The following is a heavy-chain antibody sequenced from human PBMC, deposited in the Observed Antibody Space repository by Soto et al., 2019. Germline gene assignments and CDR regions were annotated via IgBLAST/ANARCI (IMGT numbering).Heavy chain of an antibody. D-gene: IGHD2-2*01. V-gene: IGHV4-34*01. J-gene: IGHJ6*03. CDR1: GGSFSGYY. Sequence: QVQLQQWGAGLLKPSETLSLTCAVYGGSFSGYYWSWIRQPPGKGLEWIGEINHSGSTNYNPSLKSRVTISVDTSKNQFSLQLSSVTAADTAVYYCAREFRDIVVVPAAPINYYYYMDVWGKGTTVTVSS. CDR3: AREFRDIVVVPAAPINYYYYMDV. CDR2: INHSGST.